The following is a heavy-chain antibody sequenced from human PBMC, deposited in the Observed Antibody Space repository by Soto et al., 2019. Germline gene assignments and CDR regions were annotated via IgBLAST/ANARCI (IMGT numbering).Heavy chain of an antibody. J-gene: IGHJ5*02. CDR3: ARDPREGRDYESGGYYYTGGNWFDP. Sequence: GASVKVSCKASGYTFTAYYMHWVRQAPGQGLEWMGWINPKSGGTNYAPKFQGRVSMTRDTSISTAHMELSGLRSGDTAMYYCARDPREGRDYESGGYYYTGGNWFDPWGRGTLVTVSS. CDR2: INPKSGGT. D-gene: IGHD3-22*01. CDR1: GYTFTAYY. V-gene: IGHV1-2*02.